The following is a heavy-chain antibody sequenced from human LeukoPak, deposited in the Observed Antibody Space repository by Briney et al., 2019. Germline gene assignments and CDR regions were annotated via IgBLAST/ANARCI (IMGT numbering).Heavy chain of an antibody. D-gene: IGHD2-21*02. CDR1: GFTFSDYA. CDR2: IASGGGAT. Sequence: QSGGSLRLSCAASGFTFSDYAMTWVRQAPGKGLEWVSAIASGGGATYYADSVKGRFTISRDNPKNTLYLQMNSLRVEDTAVYYCAKLEGPTADWGQGTLVTVSS. V-gene: IGHV3-23*01. J-gene: IGHJ4*02. CDR3: AKLEGPTAD.